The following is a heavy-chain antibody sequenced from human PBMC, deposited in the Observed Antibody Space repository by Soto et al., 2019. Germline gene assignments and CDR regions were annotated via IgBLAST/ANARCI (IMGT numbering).Heavy chain of an antibody. J-gene: IGHJ4*02. CDR3: ARPGGEFSSRRNFFDY. V-gene: IGHV3-30*03. Sequence: WRTLRLPCAASGFSFSTHVMHWVHQAPGKGLEWVAFIPDDGSNIYSGDSVKGRFTISRDNSKNTLYLQMNSIRVNDTSVYYFARPGGEFSSRRNFFDYWGQGTQVTVSS. CDR1: GFSFSTHV. CDR2: IPDDGSNI. D-gene: IGHD3-16*02.